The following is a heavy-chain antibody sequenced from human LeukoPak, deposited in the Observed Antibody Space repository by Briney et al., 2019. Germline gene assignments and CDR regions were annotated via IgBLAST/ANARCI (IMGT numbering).Heavy chain of an antibody. CDR3: ARGRPSSSWFYYYYYYMDV. J-gene: IGHJ6*03. D-gene: IGHD6-13*01. V-gene: IGHV1-46*01. CDR1: GYTFTSYY. CDR2: INPSGGST. Sequence: ASVKVSCKASGYTFTSYYMHWVRQAPGQGLEWMGIINPSGGSTSYVQKFQGRVTMTRDMSTSTVYMELSSLRSEDTAVYYCARGRPSSSWFYYYYYYMDVWGKGTTVTISS.